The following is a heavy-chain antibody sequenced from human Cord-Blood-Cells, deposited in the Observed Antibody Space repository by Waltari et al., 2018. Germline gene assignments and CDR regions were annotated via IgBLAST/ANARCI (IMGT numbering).Heavy chain of an antibody. J-gene: IGHJ3*02. CDR2: IYTSGST. D-gene: IGHD6-19*01. Sequence: QVELPESGPGRVKPAENLSLTSTVTGGSISSYYWSWIRQPAGKGLEWIGRIYTSGSTNYNPSLKSRVTMSVDTSKNQFSLKLSSVTAADTAVYYCARSGYSSGWFDAFDIWGQGTMVTVSS. CDR3: ARSGYSSGWFDAFDI. V-gene: IGHV4-4*07. CDR1: GGSISSYY.